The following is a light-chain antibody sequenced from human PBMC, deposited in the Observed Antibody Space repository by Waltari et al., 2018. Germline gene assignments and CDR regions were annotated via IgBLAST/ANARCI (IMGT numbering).Light chain of an antibody. V-gene: IGKV1-5*01. CDR3: QQYYSYFT. CDR2: DAS. CDR1: QSIGSL. J-gene: IGKJ4*01. Sequence: DIQMTQSPSTLSASVGDRVTITRRASQSIGSLLAWYQQKPGKAPKLLIYDASSLESGVPSRFSGSGSGTEFTLTINSLQPDDFATYSCQQYYSYFTFGGGAKVEIK.